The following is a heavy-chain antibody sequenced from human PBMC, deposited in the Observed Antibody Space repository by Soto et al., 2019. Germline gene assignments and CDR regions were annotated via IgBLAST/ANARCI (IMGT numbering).Heavy chain of an antibody. J-gene: IGHJ5*02. CDR3: ARDQVPAALLGWFDP. Sequence: ASVKVSCKASGYTFTSYAMHWVRQAPGQRLEWMGWINAGNGNTKYSQKFQGRVTITRDTSASTAYMELSSLRSEDTAVYYCARDQVPAALLGWFDPWDQGTLVTAPQ. V-gene: IGHV1-3*01. CDR1: GYTFTSYA. D-gene: IGHD2-2*01. CDR2: INAGNGNT.